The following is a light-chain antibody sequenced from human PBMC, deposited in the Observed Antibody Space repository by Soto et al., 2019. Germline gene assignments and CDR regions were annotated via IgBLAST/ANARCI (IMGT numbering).Light chain of an antibody. CDR1: SSDIGAYNH. Sequence: QSALTQPPSASGSPGQSVTISCTGTSSDIGAYNHVSWYQQHPVKAPRVIIYDVSQRPSGIPDRSAGSQSGNTASLTVSGVQADDEADDYCSSSAGSNGPVIFGCGTKLTVL. V-gene: IGLV2-8*01. J-gene: IGLJ2*01. CDR3: SSSAGSNGPVI. CDR2: DVS.